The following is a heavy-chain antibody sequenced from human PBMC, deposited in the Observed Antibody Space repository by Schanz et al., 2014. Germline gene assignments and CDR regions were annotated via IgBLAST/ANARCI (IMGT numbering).Heavy chain of an antibody. J-gene: IGHJ3*02. V-gene: IGHV3-23*04. CDR2: ISIRGGNT. CDR1: GFTFRNYA. D-gene: IGHD2-8*01. CDR3: ARDMLRRYGALEI. Sequence: VQLVESGGGVVQPGGSLKLSCSASGFTFRNYALSWVRQAPGKGLEWVSSISIRGGNTYYTDSVKGRFTISRDNSKNTLYLQMSSLRAEDTAIYYCARDMLRRYGALEIWGRGTMVTVSS.